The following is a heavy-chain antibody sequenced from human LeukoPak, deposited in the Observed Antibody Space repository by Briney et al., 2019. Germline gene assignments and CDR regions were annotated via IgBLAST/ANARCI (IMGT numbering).Heavy chain of an antibody. CDR2: INPNSGGT. CDR1: GYIFTSYG. CDR3: ARGSGYSSSSFLY. D-gene: IGHD6-13*01. J-gene: IGHJ4*02. Sequence: ASVKVSCKAFGYIFTSYGINWVRQAPGQGLEWMGWINPNSGGTNYAQKFQGRVTMTRDTSISTAYMELSRLRSDDTAVYYCARGSGYSSSSFLYWGQGTLVTVSS. V-gene: IGHV1-2*02.